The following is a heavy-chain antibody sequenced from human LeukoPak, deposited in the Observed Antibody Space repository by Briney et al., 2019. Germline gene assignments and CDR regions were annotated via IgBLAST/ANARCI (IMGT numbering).Heavy chain of an antibody. V-gene: IGHV3-23*01. CDR3: AKEDYYYGMDA. Sequence: PGRSLRLSCAASGFTFSSYAMSWVRQAPGKGLEWVSAISGSGGTTYYADSVKGQFTISRGNSKNTLDLQMNSLRAEDTAVYYCAKEDYYYGMDAWGQGTTVTVSS. CDR2: ISGSGGTT. J-gene: IGHJ6*02. CDR1: GFTFSSYA.